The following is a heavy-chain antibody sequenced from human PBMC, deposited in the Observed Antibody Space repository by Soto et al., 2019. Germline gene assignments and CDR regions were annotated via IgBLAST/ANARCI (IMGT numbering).Heavy chain of an antibody. D-gene: IGHD3-10*01. J-gene: IGHJ3*02. CDR1: GGSISSYY. V-gene: IGHV4-59*08. CDR2: IYYSGST. CDR3: ARRRSGSPPAFDI. Sequence: SETLSLTCTVSGGSISSYYWSWIRQPPGKGLEWIGYIYYSGSTNYNPSIKSRVTISVDTSKNQFSLKLSSVTAADTAVYYCARRRSGSPPAFDIWGQGTMVTVSS.